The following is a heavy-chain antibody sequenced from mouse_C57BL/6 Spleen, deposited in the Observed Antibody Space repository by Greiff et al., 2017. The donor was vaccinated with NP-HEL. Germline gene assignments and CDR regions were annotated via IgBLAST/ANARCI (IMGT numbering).Heavy chain of an antibody. V-gene: IGHV14-2*01. CDR3: ATSNPTPYWYFDV. CDR1: GFNIKDYY. D-gene: IGHD2-5*01. CDR2: IDPEDGET. Sequence: VQLQQSGAELVKPGASVKLSCTASGFNIKDYYMHWVKQRTEQGLEWIGRIDPEDGETKYAPKFQGKATITADTSSNPAYLQLSSLTSEDTAVYYCATSNPTPYWYFDVWGTGTTVTVSS. J-gene: IGHJ1*03.